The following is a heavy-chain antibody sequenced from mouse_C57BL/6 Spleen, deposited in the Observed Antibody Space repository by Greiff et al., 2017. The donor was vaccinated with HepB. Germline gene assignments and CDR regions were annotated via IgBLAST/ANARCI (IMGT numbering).Heavy chain of an antibody. J-gene: IGHJ3*01. Sequence: QVQLKQPGAELVKPGASVKLSCKASGYTFTSYWMNWVKQRPGKGLEWIGRIYPGDGDTNYNGKFKGKATLTADKSSSTAYMQLSSLTSEDSAVYFCARWDYGYDGFAYWGQGTLVTVSA. CDR1: GYTFTSYW. D-gene: IGHD2-2*01. CDR3: ARWDYGYDGFAY. V-gene: IGHV1-82*01. CDR2: IYPGDGDT.